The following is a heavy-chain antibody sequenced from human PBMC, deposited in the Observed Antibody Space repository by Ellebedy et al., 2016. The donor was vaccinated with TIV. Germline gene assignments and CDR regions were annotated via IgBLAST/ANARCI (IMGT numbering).Heavy chain of an antibody. CDR1: GYTFTSYG. D-gene: IGHD3-22*01. CDR3: AREGEYYDSSGYLL. J-gene: IGHJ4*02. CDR2: ISAYNGNT. Sequence: ASVKVSCKASGYTFTSYGISWVRQAPGQGLEWMGWISAYNGNTNYAQKLQGRVTMTTDTSTSTAYMELRSLRSDDTAVYYCAREGEYYDSSGYLLWGQGTLVTVSS. V-gene: IGHV1-18*01.